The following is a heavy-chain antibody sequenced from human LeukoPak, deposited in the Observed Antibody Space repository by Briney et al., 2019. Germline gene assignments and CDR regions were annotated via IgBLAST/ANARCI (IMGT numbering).Heavy chain of an antibody. CDR3: ARGAKYYYDSSGYYPFDY. Sequence: SETLSLTCTVSGGSISSGGYSWSWIRQPPGKGLEWIGYIYHSGSTYYNPSLKSRVTISVDRSKNQFSLKLSSVTAADTAVYYCARGAKYYYDSSGYYPFDYWGQGTLVTVSS. CDR2: IYHSGST. CDR1: GGSISSGGYS. J-gene: IGHJ4*02. D-gene: IGHD3-22*01. V-gene: IGHV4-30-2*01.